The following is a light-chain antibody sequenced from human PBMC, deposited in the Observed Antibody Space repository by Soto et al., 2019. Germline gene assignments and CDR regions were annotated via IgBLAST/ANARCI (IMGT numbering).Light chain of an antibody. Sequence: QSVLTQSPSASASLGAPVWLTCTLDSGHSNYAIAWHQQRPELGPRFLMRVNTDGSHSKGDGIPDRFSGSRSGGQLYLSISSLQSEDEADYYCQTWGTGSWVFGGGTKLTVL. CDR3: QTWGTGSWV. CDR1: SGHSNYA. CDR2: VNTDGSH. J-gene: IGLJ3*02. V-gene: IGLV4-69*02.